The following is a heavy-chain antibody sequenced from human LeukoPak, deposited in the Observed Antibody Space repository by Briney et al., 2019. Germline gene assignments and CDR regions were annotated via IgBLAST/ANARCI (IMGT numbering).Heavy chain of an antibody. CDR3: ARGSVGALSYFDF. CDR1: GYTLTELS. J-gene: IGHJ4*02. CDR2: VDPEDGET. Sequence: GASVTVSCKVSGYTLTELSMHWVRQAPGKGLEWMGGVDPEDGETIYAQKFQGRVTMTEDTSTDTAYMALSSLRSEDTAVYHCARGSVGALSYFDFWGQGTLVSVSS. V-gene: IGHV1-24*01. D-gene: IGHD1-26*01.